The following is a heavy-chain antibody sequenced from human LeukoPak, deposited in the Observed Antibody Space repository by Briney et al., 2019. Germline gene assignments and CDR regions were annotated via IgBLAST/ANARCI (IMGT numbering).Heavy chain of an antibody. J-gene: IGHJ6*03. V-gene: IGHV4-4*07. CDR1: GGSISSYY. CDR2: IYTSGST. D-gene: IGHD6-6*01. CDR3: ARDWGVSARPGYMDV. Sequence: PSGTLSLTCTVSGGSISSYYWSWIRQPAGKGLEWIGRIYTSGSTNYNPSLKSRVTMSVDTSKNQFSLELSSVTAADTAVYYCARDWGVSARPGYMDVWGKGTTVTVSS.